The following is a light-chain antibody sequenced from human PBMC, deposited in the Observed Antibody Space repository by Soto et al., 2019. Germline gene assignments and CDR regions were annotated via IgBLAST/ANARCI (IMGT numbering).Light chain of an antibody. J-gene: IGKJ5*01. CDR1: QSVSSSY. V-gene: IGKV3D-20*02. Sequence: EIVLTQSPRTLSLSPGERVTLSFRASQSVSSSYLAWYQQKPGQAPRLLIYGASSRATGIPDRFSGSGSATDFTLTISSLEPEDFAVYYCQHRGNWPPITFGQGTRLEI. CDR3: QHRGNWPPIT. CDR2: GAS.